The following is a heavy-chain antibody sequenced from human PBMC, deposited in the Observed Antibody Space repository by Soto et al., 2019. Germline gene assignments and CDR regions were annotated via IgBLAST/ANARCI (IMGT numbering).Heavy chain of an antibody. CDR3: ARAWKWERNNWFDL. CDR1: GYTFTSYA. Sequence: ASVKVSCKASGYTFTSYAMHWVRQAPGQRLEWMGWINAGNGNTKYSQKFQGRVTITRDTSPSTAYMELSSLRSEDTAVYYCARAWKWERNNWFDLWGQGTLVTVSS. CDR2: INAGNGNT. V-gene: IGHV1-3*01. D-gene: IGHD1-26*01. J-gene: IGHJ5*02.